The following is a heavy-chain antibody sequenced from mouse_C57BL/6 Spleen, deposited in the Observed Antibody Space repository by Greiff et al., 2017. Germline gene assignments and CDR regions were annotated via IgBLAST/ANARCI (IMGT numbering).Heavy chain of an antibody. CDR3: TYGNYDYYAMDY. J-gene: IGHJ4*01. V-gene: IGHV6-3*01. D-gene: IGHD2-1*01. CDR2: IRLKSDNYAT. CDR1: GFTFSNYW. Sequence: EVQVVESGGGLVQPGGSMKLSCVASGFTFSNYWMNWVRQSPEKGLEWVAQIRLKSDNYATHYAESVKGRFTISRDDSKSSVYLQMNNLRAEDTGIYYCTYGNYDYYAMDYWGQGTSVTVSS.